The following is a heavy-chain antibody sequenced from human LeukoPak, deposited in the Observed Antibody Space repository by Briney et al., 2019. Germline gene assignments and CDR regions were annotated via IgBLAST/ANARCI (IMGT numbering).Heavy chain of an antibody. CDR2: IRYDGSNK. J-gene: IGHJ1*01. Sequence: GGSLRLSCAASGFTFSSYGMHWVRQAPGKGLEWVAFIRYDGSNKYYADSVKGRFTISRDNSKNTLYLQMNSLRAEDTAVYYCAKDRGSRAEGDFQHWGQGTLVTVSS. CDR3: AKDRGSRAEGDFQH. D-gene: IGHD2-15*01. V-gene: IGHV3-30*02. CDR1: GFTFSSYG.